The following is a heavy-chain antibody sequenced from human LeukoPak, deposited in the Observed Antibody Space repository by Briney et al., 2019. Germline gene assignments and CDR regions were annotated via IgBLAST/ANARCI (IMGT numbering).Heavy chain of an antibody. CDR2: IVGDGDAT. CDR3: ARYSGGLDF. D-gene: IGHD1-26*01. CDR1: GFTFSDYY. Sequence: GGSLRLSCAASGFTFSDYYMSWVRQAPGKGLEWVSAIVGDGDATYYADSVKGRVTISRDNSKNTLYLQMNSLRAEDTALYYCARYSGGLDFWGQGTLVTVSS. V-gene: IGHV3-23*01. J-gene: IGHJ4*02.